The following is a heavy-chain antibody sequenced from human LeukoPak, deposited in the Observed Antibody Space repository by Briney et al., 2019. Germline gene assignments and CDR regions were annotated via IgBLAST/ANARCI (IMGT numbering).Heavy chain of an antibody. J-gene: IGHJ4*02. CDR3: AKGVAVASPYYFDY. D-gene: IGHD6-19*01. CDR2: ISGSGSST. Sequence: PGGSLRLSCAASGFTFSSYAMSWVRQAPGKGLEWVSPISGSGSSTYYADSEKGRFTISGDNSKNTLYLQMNSLRAEDTAVYYCAKGVAVASPYYFDYWGQGTLVTVSS. CDR1: GFTFSSYA. V-gene: IGHV3-23*01.